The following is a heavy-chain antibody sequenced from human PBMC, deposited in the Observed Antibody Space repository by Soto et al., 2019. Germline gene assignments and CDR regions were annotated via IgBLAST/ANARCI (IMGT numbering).Heavy chain of an antibody. CDR3: ARGTPGYSGKNWFDP. CDR2: INPNSGGT. Sequence: QVQLVQSGAEVKKPGASVKVSCKASGYTFTGYYMHWVRQAPGQGLEWMGWINPNSGGTNYAQKFQGSVTMTRDTSISTAYMELSRLRSDDTAVYYCARGTPGYSGKNWFDPWGQGTLVTVSS. D-gene: IGHD5-12*01. V-gene: IGHV1-2*02. CDR1: GYTFTGYY. J-gene: IGHJ5*02.